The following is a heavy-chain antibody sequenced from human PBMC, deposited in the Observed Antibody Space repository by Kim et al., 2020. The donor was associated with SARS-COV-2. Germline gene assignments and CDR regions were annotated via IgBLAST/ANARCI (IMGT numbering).Heavy chain of an antibody. V-gene: IGHV3-7*01. Sequence: GGSLRLSCAASGFTFSSYWMSWVRQAPGKGLEWVANIKQDGSEKYYVDSVKGRFTISRDNAKNSLYLQMNSLRAEDTAVYYCARVPSGSYEGDFDYWGQGTLVTVSS. J-gene: IGHJ4*02. CDR2: IKQDGSEK. D-gene: IGHD1-26*01. CDR3: ARVPSGSYEGDFDY. CDR1: GFTFSSYW.